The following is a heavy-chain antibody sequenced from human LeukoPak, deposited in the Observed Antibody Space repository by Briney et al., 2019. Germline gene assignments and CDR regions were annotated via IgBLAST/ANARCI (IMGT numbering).Heavy chain of an antibody. D-gene: IGHD5-12*01. J-gene: IGHJ6*03. Sequence: PSETLSLTCAVYGGSFSGYYWSWIRQPPGKGLEWIGEINHSGSTNYNPSLKSRVTISVDTSKNQFSLKLSSVTAADTAVYYCARVARGRWLRPYYYYYYMDVWGKGTTVTVSS. CDR2: INHSGST. V-gene: IGHV4-34*01. CDR3: ARVARGRWLRPYYYYYYMDV. CDR1: GGSFSGYY.